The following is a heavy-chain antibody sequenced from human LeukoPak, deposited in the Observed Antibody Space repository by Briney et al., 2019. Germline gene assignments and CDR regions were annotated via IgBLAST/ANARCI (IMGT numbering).Heavy chain of an antibody. CDR3: AKGGKWDVTPFDY. D-gene: IGHD1-26*01. V-gene: IGHV3-23*01. Sequence: GGSLRLSCAASGFTFTSYSMNWVRQAPGKGLEWGSTISGGGGSTYYADSVKGRFTISRDNSKNTLYLQVNSLRAEDPAVYYCAKGGKWDVTPFDYWGQGTLVTVSS. CDR2: ISGGGGST. CDR1: GFTFTSYS. J-gene: IGHJ4*02.